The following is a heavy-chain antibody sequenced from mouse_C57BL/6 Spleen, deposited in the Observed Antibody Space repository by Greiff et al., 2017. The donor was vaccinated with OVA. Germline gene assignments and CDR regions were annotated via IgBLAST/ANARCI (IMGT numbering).Heavy chain of an antibody. Sequence: QVQLQQPGAELVKPGASVKLSCKASGYTFTSYWMHWVKPRPGQGLEWIGMIHPNSGSTNYNEKFKSKATLTVDKSSSTAYMQLSSLTTEDSAVYDSTRSVLPGYFGYWGQGTTLTVSS. CDR2: IHPNSGST. V-gene: IGHV1-64*01. J-gene: IGHJ2*01. CDR3: TRSVLPGYFGY. CDR1: GYTFTSYW.